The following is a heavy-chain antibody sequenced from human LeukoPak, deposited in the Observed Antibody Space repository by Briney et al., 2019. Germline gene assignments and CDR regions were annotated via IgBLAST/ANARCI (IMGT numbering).Heavy chain of an antibody. Sequence: GESLKISCKGSGYSFTSYWIGWVRQRPGKGLEWMGIICTGDSDTRYSPSFQGQVTISADKSISTAYVQWSSLEASDTAMYYCARRSQSGIYVEYWGQGTLVTVSS. V-gene: IGHV5-51*01. CDR3: ARRSQSGIYVEY. CDR2: ICTGDSDT. D-gene: IGHD1-26*01. CDR1: GYSFTSYW. J-gene: IGHJ4*02.